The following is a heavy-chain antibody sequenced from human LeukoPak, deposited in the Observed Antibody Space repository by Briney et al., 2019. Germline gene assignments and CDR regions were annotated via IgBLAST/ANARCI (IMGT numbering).Heavy chain of an antibody. D-gene: IGHD2-8*01. V-gene: IGHV3-7*01. CDR3: ARGVVLMVTTNWFDP. Sequence: PGGSLRLSCAASGFTFSSYWMSWVRQAPGKGLEWVANIKQDGSEKYYVDSVKGRFTISRDNAKNSLYLQMNSLRVEDTAVYYCARGVVLMVTTNWFDPWGQGTLVTVPS. CDR2: IKQDGSEK. CDR1: GFTFSSYW. J-gene: IGHJ5*02.